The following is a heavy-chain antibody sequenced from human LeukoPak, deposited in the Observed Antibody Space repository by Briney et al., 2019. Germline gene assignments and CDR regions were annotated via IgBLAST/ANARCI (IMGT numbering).Heavy chain of an antibody. V-gene: IGHV1-18*01. CDR1: GYTFTSYG. Sequence: ASVKVSCKASGYTFTSYGISWVRQAPGQGLEWMGWISAYNGNTNYAQKLQGRVTMTTDTSTSTAYMELRSLRSDDTAVYYCARDRYYDSSGYYLGYYFDYWGQGTLVTVSS. CDR3: ARDRYYDSSGYYLGYYFDY. D-gene: IGHD3-22*01. CDR2: ISAYNGNT. J-gene: IGHJ4*02.